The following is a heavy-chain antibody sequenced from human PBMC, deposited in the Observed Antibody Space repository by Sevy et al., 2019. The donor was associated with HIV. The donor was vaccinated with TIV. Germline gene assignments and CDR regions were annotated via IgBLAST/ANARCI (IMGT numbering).Heavy chain of an antibody. CDR3: AGFRVPPNITMIVVVTPYGMDV. CDR1: GGSFSGYY. J-gene: IGHJ6*02. CDR2: INHSGST. D-gene: IGHD3-22*01. Sequence: SETLSLTCAVYGGSFSGYYWSWIRQPPGKGLEWIGEINHSGSTNYNPSLKSRVTISVDTSKNQFSLKLSSVTAADTAVYYCAGFRVPPNITMIVVVTPYGMDVWGQGTTVTVSS. V-gene: IGHV4-34*01.